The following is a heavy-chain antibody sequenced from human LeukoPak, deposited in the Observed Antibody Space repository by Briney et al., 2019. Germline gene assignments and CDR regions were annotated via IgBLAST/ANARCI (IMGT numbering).Heavy chain of an antibody. Sequence: GGSLRVSRAASGFTFSSYAMHWVRQAPGKGLEWVAVISYDGSNKYYADSVKGRFTISRDNSKNTLYLQMSSLRAEDTAVYYCAKKPYCGGDCLRVRYYYYYYMDVWGKGTKVTVSS. J-gene: IGHJ6*03. V-gene: IGHV3-30*04. CDR2: ISYDGSNK. CDR3: AKKPYCGGDCLRVRYYYYYYMDV. D-gene: IGHD2-21*01. CDR1: GFTFSSYA.